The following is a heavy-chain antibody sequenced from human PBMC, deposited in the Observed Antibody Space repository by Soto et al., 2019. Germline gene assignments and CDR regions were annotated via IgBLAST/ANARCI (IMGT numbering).Heavy chain of an antibody. CDR2: IYTSGTT. CDR3: AREGSSGFGMDV. CDR1: GGSIRSYY. D-gene: IGHD6-25*01. Sequence: QVQLQQSGPGLVKPSETLSLTCTVSGGSIRSYYWSWIRQPAGKALEWIGRIYTSGTTNYNPSLKSRVTILLDTSKNQFSLDLSSVTDADTAVYYCAREGSSGFGMDVCGQGTTVTVSS. J-gene: IGHJ6*02. V-gene: IGHV4-4*07.